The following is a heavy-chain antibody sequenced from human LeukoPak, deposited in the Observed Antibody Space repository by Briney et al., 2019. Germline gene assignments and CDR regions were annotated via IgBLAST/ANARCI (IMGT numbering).Heavy chain of an antibody. CDR2: INPNSGGT. Sequence: ASVKVSCKASGYTFTGYYMHWVRQAPGQGLEWMGWINPNSGGTNYAQKFQGRVTVTRDTSISTAYMELSRLRSDDTAVYYCASPIPYYGSGSYYMEYWGQGTLVTVSS. CDR1: GYTFTGYY. CDR3: ASPIPYYGSGSYYMEY. D-gene: IGHD3-10*01. V-gene: IGHV1-2*02. J-gene: IGHJ4*02.